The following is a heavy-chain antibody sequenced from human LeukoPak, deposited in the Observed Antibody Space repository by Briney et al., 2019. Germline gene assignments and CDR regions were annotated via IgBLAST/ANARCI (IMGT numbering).Heavy chain of an antibody. CDR1: GFTFSGSA. Sequence: GGSLRLSCAASGFTFSGSAMHWVRQASGKGLEWVGRIRSKANSYATAYAASVKGRFTISRDDSKNTAYLQMNSLKTEDTAVYHCTRHVGLGSYNDYWGQGTLVTVSS. J-gene: IGHJ4*02. D-gene: IGHD3-10*01. CDR2: IRSKANSYAT. V-gene: IGHV3-73*01. CDR3: TRHVGLGSYNDY.